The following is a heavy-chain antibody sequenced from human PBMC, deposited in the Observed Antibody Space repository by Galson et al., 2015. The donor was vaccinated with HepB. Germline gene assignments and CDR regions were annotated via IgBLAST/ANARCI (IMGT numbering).Heavy chain of an antibody. CDR1: GFIFSSYA. J-gene: IGHJ4*02. V-gene: IGHV3-30*04. Sequence: SLRLSCAASGFIFSSYAMHWVRQAPGKGLEWVAVISHDEKNKYYTDSVKGRFTISRDNSKNTLYLQMNSLRAEDTAVYFCARDGIGSGWYEFDHWGQGTLVTVSA. CDR2: ISHDEKNK. CDR3: ARDGIGSGWYEFDH. D-gene: IGHD6-19*01.